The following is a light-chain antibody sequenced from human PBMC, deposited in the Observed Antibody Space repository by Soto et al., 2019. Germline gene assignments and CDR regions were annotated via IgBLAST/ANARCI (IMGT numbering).Light chain of an antibody. Sequence: EIVMTQSPAILSLSPGETATLSCRASQSVTTKLAWYQQRPGQTPRLLIYNASTRATAVPARFSGGGSVTEFSLTISSLQSDDFAVYYCHQYYTWPPRFTFGPGTRVDF. J-gene: IGKJ3*01. CDR2: NAS. CDR1: QSVTTK. V-gene: IGKV3-15*01. CDR3: HQYYTWPPRFT.